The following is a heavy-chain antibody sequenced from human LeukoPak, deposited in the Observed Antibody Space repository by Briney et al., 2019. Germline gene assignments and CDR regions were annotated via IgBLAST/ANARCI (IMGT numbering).Heavy chain of an antibody. CDR1: GFTFSSYS. CDR3: ASDIVATMDV. J-gene: IGHJ6*04. V-gene: IGHV3-21*01. Sequence: GGSLRLSCAASGFTFSSYSMNWVRPAPGKGLEWVSSISSSSSYIYYADSVKGRFTISRDNAKNSLYLQMNSLRAEDTAVYYCASDIVATMDVWGKGTTVTVSS. CDR2: ISSSSSYI. D-gene: IGHD5-12*01.